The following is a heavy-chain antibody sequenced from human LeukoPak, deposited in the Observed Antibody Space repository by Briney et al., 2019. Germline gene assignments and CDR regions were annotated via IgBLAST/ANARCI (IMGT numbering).Heavy chain of an antibody. V-gene: IGHV4-30-4*01. Sequence: SQTLSLTCTVSGGSISSGDYYWSWIRQPPGKGLEWIGYIYYSGSTYYNPSLKSRVTISVDTSKNQFSLKLSSVTAADTAVYYCRFGHHHNYGMDVWGQGTTVTVSS. CDR2: IYYSGST. J-gene: IGHJ6*02. CDR1: GGSISSGDYY. CDR3: RFGHHHNYGMDV. D-gene: IGHD3-16*01.